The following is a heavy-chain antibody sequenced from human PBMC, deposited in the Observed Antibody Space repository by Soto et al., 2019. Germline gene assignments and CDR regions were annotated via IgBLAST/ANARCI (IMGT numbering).Heavy chain of an antibody. CDR2: ISAYNGNT. CDR3: AREGAYGDYDY. D-gene: IGHD4-17*01. J-gene: IGHJ4*02. Sequence: QVPLVQSGGEVKKPRASLKVSCKASGYTFTSYGISGVRQAPGQGLEWMGWISAYNGNTNYAEKLQGRVTMTTDTSTSTAYMELRSLRSDDTAVYYCAREGAYGDYDYWGQGTLVTVSS. V-gene: IGHV1-18*01. CDR1: GYTFTSYG.